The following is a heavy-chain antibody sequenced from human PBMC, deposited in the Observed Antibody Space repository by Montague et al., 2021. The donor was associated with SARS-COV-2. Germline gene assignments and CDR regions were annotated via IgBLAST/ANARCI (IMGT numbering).Heavy chain of an antibody. Sequence: CAISGDSVSSSTVAWNWLKQSPSRGLEWLGTTYFRSSFYNDYALSVKSRLNIQPDSAKNQFPLQLTSVTPEDTAICYCARQDTSGWLTFDYWGQGNLVTVSS. CDR1: GDSVSSSTVA. V-gene: IGHV6-1*01. J-gene: IGHJ4*02. D-gene: IGHD6-19*01. CDR2: TYFRSSFYN. CDR3: ARQDTSGWLTFDY.